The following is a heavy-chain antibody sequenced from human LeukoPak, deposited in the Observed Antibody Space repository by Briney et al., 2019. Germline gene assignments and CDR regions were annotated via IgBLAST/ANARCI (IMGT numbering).Heavy chain of an antibody. V-gene: IGHV5-51*01. Sequence: GESLKISCKGSGYSFTSYWIGWVRQMPGKGLEWMGIIYPGDFDTRYSPSFQGQVTISADKSISTAYLQWSSLKASDTAMYYCARRLAVASYGMDVWGQGTTVTVSS. CDR3: ARRLAVASYGMDV. CDR2: IYPGDFDT. CDR1: GYSFTSYW. J-gene: IGHJ6*02. D-gene: IGHD6-19*01.